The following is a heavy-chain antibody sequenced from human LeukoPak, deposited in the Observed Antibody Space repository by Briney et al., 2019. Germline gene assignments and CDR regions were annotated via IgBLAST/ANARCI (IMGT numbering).Heavy chain of an antibody. CDR3: ARGAAPGIRSWFEP. J-gene: IGHJ5*02. D-gene: IGHD6-13*01. Sequence: PSETLSLTCSVSGGSMSSYYWSWIRQPPGKGLEWIGYIYYSGSTNYNPSLKSRVTISVDTSKNQFSLKLSSVTAADTAVYYCARGAAPGIRSWFEPWGQVTLVTVSS. CDR1: GGSMSSYY. CDR2: IYYSGST. V-gene: IGHV4-59*08.